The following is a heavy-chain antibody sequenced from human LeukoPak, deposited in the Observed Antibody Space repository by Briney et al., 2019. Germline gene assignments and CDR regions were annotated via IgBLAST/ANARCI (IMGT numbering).Heavy chain of an antibody. CDR1: GGSINSYY. D-gene: IGHD5-24*01. CDR2: IYYTGST. Sequence: SETLSLTCTVSGGSINSYYGSWIRQPPGKGLEWIGYIYYTGSTDYNPSLKSRVTISVDTSKNQFSLKLSSVTAADTAVYYCARGARAGYNLEPFDNWGQGTLVTVSS. V-gene: IGHV4-59*01. CDR3: ARGARAGYNLEPFDN. J-gene: IGHJ4*02.